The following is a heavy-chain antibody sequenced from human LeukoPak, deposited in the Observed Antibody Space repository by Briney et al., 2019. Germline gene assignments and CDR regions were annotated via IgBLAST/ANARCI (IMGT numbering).Heavy chain of an antibody. CDR3: ARDRSGSYSDAFDI. CDR2: ISSNGGST. Sequence: GGSLRLSCAASGFTFSSYAMHWVRQAPGKGLEYVSAISSNGGSTYYANSVKSRFTISRDNSKNTLYLQMGSLRAEDMAVYYCARDRSGSYSDAFDIWGQGTMVTVSS. V-gene: IGHV3-64*01. CDR1: GFTFSSYA. D-gene: IGHD1-26*01. J-gene: IGHJ3*02.